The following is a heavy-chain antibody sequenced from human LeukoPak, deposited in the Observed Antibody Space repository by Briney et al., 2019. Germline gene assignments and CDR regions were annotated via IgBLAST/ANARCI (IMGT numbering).Heavy chain of an antibody. CDR3: ARDFGPVRAFDI. Sequence: NTSETLSLTCAVYGGSFSGYYWSWIRQPPGKGLEWIGEINHSGSTNYNPSLKSRVTISVDTSKNQFSLKLSPVTAADTAVYYCARDFGPVRAFDIWGQGTMVTVSS. CDR1: GGSFSGYY. V-gene: IGHV4-34*01. D-gene: IGHD3/OR15-3a*01. CDR2: INHSGST. J-gene: IGHJ3*02.